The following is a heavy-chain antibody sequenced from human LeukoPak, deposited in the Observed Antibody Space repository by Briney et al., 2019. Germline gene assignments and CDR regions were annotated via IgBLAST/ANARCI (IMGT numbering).Heavy chain of an antibody. CDR1: GGSISSSNW. CDR2: IYHSGST. D-gene: IGHD2-2*01. Sequence: KPSGTLSLTCAVSGGSISSSNWWSWVRQPPGKGLEWIGEIYHSGSTNYNPSLKSRVTISVDKSKNQFSLKLSSVTAADTAVYYCARVKAHCGSTSCRRWGWFDPWGQGTLVTVSS. CDR3: ARVKAHCGSTSCRRWGWFDP. J-gene: IGHJ5*02. V-gene: IGHV4-4*02.